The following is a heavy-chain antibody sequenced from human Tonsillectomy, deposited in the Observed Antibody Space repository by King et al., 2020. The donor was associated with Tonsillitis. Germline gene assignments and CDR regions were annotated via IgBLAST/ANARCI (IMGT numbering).Heavy chain of an antibody. Sequence: VQLVESGGGVVQPGRSLRLSCAASGFTFSSYAMHRVRQAPGKGLEWVAVISYDGSNKYYADSVKGRFTISRDNSKNTLYLQMNSLRAEDTAVYYCARDESSIAVAGAHDAFDIWGQGTMVTVSS. J-gene: IGHJ3*02. CDR3: ARDESSIAVAGAHDAFDI. V-gene: IGHV3-30-3*01. CDR2: ISYDGSNK. CDR1: GFTFSSYA. D-gene: IGHD6-19*01.